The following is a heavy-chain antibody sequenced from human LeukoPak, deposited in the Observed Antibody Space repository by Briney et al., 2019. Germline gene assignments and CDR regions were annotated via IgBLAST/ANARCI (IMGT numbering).Heavy chain of an antibody. D-gene: IGHD5-18*01. J-gene: IGHJ4*02. CDR2: IWYDGSNK. V-gene: IGHV3-30*02. CDR1: GFTFSSYG. Sequence: PGGSLRLSCAASGFTFSSYGMHWVRQAPGKGLEWVAVIWYDGSNKYYADSVKGRFTISRDNSKNTLYLQMNSLQTDDTAVYYCATDLRYGNNFFFQHWGQGILVTVSS. CDR3: ATDLRYGNNFFFQH.